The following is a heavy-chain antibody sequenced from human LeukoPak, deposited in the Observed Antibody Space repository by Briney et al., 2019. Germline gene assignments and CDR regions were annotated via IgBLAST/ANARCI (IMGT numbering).Heavy chain of an antibody. V-gene: IGHV3-21*04. J-gene: IGHJ2*01. CDR1: GFPFSSYS. Sequence: GGSLRLSCAGSGFPFSSYSMNWVRQAPGKGLEWVSYITGSSSHMYYADSVRGRFTTSRDNAKNSLYLQMNSLRVEDTALYYCARDSSGYQGFDLWGRGTLVTVSS. D-gene: IGHD3-22*01. CDR2: ITGSSSHM. CDR3: ARDSSGYQGFDL.